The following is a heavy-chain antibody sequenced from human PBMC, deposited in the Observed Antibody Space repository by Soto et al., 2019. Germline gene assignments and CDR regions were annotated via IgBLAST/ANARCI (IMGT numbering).Heavy chain of an antibody. Sequence: GGSLRLSCAASGFTFSSYAMHWVRQAPGKGLEWVAVISYDGSNKYYADSVKGRFTISRDNSNNTLYMQMNSLRAGDTAVYYCARVNRDGYNFGVNYYYGMDVWGQGTTVTVSS. CDR2: ISYDGSNK. D-gene: IGHD5-12*01. CDR1: GFTFSSYA. J-gene: IGHJ6*02. V-gene: IGHV3-30-3*01. CDR3: ARVNRDGYNFGVNYYYGMDV.